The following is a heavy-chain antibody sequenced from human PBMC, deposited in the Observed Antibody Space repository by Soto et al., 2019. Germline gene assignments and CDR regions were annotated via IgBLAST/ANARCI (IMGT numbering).Heavy chain of an antibody. V-gene: IGHV5-51*01. CDR2: IYPGDSDT. D-gene: IGHD6-13*01. J-gene: IGHJ3*02. CDR1: GYSFTSYW. CDR3: ASPRSGSSWYLRAFDI. Sequence: PGESLKISCKGSGYSFTSYWIGWVRQMPGKGLEWMGIIYPGDSDTRYSPSFQGQVTISADKSISTAYLQWSSLKASDTAMYYCASPRSGSSWYLRAFDIWGQGTMVTVS.